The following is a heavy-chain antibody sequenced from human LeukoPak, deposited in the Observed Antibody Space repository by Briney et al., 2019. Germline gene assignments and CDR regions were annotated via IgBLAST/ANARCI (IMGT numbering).Heavy chain of an antibody. V-gene: IGHV3-23*01. CDR1: GFTFSSYA. D-gene: IGHD2-2*01. Sequence: GGSLRLSCAASGFTFSSYAMSWVRQAPGKGLEWVSAISGSGGSTYYADSVKGRFTIPRDNSKNTLYLQMNSLRAEDTAVYYCAKWAYSIVVVPAAAYWGQGTLVTVSS. J-gene: IGHJ4*02. CDR3: AKWAYSIVVVPAAAY. CDR2: ISGSGGST.